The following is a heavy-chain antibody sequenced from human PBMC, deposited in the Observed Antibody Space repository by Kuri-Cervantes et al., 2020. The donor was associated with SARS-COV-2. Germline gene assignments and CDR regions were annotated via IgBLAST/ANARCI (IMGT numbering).Heavy chain of an antibody. CDR3: ARDMVGRQYYYYYMDV. J-gene: IGHJ6*03. CDR1: GDSVTSGEYY. D-gene: IGHD2-15*01. V-gene: IGHV4-61*08. Sequence: SETLSLTCTVSGDSVTSGEYYWSRIRQPPGKGLEYIGYIYYSGSTYYNPSLKGRVTMSVDTSKNQFSLKLSSVTAADTAVYYCARDMVGRQYYYYYMDVWGKGTTVTVSS. CDR2: IYYSGST.